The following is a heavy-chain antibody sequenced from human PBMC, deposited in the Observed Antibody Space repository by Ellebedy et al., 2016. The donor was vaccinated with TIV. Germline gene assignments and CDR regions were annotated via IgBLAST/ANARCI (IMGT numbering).Heavy chain of an antibody. Sequence: SETLSLXXAVSGGSISSGGYSWSWIRQPPGKGLEWIGYIYHSGSTNYNPSLKSRVTISVDTSKNQFSLKLSSVTAADTAVYYCARSLTILPYYFDYWGQGTLVTVSS. CDR1: GGSISSGGYS. J-gene: IGHJ4*02. V-gene: IGHV4-30-2*01. CDR2: IYHSGST. CDR3: ARSLTILPYYFDY. D-gene: IGHD3-3*01.